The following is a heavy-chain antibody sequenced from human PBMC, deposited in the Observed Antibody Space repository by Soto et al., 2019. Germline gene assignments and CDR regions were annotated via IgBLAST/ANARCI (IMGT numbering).Heavy chain of an antibody. V-gene: IGHV5-51*01. CDR2: IYPGDSDA. CDR3: ARTRSFTLGFYYDGMDV. D-gene: IGHD6-6*01. CDR1: AYSLAIYW. J-gene: IGHJ6*02. Sequence: GESLKTSCPGSAYSLAIYWIGWVRQIHGKDLEWMGIIYPGDSDARYSPSFQGKVTISADKSLRTAYLQWTRLKASETALYYCARTRSFTLGFYYDGMDVWGQGTTVTVSS.